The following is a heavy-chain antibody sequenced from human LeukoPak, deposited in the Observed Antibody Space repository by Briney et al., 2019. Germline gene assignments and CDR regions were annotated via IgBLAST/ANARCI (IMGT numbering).Heavy chain of an antibody. CDR3: GTYSNSRYYYGMDV. CDR2: IYYSGST. CDR1: GASISSYY. D-gene: IGHD2/OR15-2a*01. J-gene: IGHJ6*02. Sequence: PSETLSLTCTVSGASISSYYWSWIRQPPGKGLEWIGYIYYSGSTNYNPSLKSRVTISVDTSKKQFSLKLSSVTAADTAVYYCGTYSNSRYYYGMDVWGQGTTATVSS. V-gene: IGHV4-59*01.